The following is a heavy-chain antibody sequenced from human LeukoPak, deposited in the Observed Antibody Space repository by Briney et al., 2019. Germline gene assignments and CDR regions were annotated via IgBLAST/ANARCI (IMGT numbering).Heavy chain of an antibody. J-gene: IGHJ4*02. CDR3: ARLVGYMVRGVIYGYYFDY. D-gene: IGHD3-10*01. Sequence: SETLSLTCAVYGGSFSGSYWSWIRQPPGKGLEWIGEINHSGSTNYNPSLKSRVTISVDTSKNQFSLKLSSVTAADAAVYYCARLVGYMVRGVIYGYYFDYWGQGTLVTVSS. V-gene: IGHV4-34*01. CDR2: INHSGST. CDR1: GGSFSGSY.